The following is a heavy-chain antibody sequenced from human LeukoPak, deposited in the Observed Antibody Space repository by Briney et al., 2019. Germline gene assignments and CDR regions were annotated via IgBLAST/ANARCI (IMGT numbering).Heavy chain of an antibody. CDR3: AKGPMAWFDY. Sequence: PGGSLRLSCAASGFTFSSYGMNWVRQAPGKRLEWVSYISSSTSTIHYADSVRGRFTISRDNAKNSLYLQMSSLRAEDTAIYYCAKGPMAWFDYWGQGTLVTVSS. CDR2: ISSSTSTI. D-gene: IGHD3-10*01. V-gene: IGHV3-48*01. J-gene: IGHJ4*02. CDR1: GFTFSSYG.